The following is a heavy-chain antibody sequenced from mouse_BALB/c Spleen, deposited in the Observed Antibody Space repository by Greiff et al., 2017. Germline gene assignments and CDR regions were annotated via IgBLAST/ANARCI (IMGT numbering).Heavy chain of an antibody. V-gene: IGHV1-63*02. CDR3: ARYYRPYAMDY. CDR2: IYPGGGYT. J-gene: IGHJ4*01. CDR1: GYTFTNYW. D-gene: IGHD2-14*01. Sequence: QVQLQQSGAELVRPGTSVKISCKASGYTFTNYWLGWVKQRPGHGLEWIGDIYPGGGYTNYNEKFKGKATLTADTSSSTAYMQLSSLTSEDSAVYFCARYYRPYAMDYWGQGTSVTVSS.